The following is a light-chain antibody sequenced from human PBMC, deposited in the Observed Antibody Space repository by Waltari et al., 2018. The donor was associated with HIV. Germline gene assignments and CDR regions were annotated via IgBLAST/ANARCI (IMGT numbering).Light chain of an antibody. V-gene: IGLV3-1*01. Sequence: SYELTQSPSVSVSPGQTASITCSGDKLGDTYACWYQQKPGQSPVLVIYQDNKRPSGIPERFSGSNSGNTATLTISGTQAMDEADYYCQAWDSSTVVFGGGTKLTVL. CDR2: QDN. CDR3: QAWDSSTVV. J-gene: IGLJ3*02. CDR1: KLGDTY.